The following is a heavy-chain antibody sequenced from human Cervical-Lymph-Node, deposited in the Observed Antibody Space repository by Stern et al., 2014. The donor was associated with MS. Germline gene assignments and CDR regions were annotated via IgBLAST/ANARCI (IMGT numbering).Heavy chain of an antibody. D-gene: IGHD3-10*01. CDR3: VTDDYYSRTPWAKDSFDL. CDR2: IRSILVGGKT. V-gene: IGHV3-15*01. CDR1: GFHFLPAW. J-gene: IGHJ3*01. Sequence: EVHLVESGGDVVKPGGSLTLSCSASGFHFLPAWMSWVRQAPGKGLEWVARIRSILVGGKTDYAAVVKDRIIITRDDLKATLYLRMNSLKPDDTAVYYCVTDDYYSRTPWAKDSFDLWGQGTMVSVSS.